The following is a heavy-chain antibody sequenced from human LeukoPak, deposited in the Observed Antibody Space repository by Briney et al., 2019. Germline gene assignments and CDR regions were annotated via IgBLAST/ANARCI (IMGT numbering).Heavy chain of an antibody. Sequence: ASVKVSCKASGYTFTSYYMHWVRQAPGQGLEWMGIINPSGGSTSYAQKFQGRVTMTRDTSMSTVYMELSSLRSEDTAVYYCAREPLFTMIVVERRYAFDIWGQGTMVTVSS. CDR2: INPSGGST. CDR3: AREPLFTMIVVERRYAFDI. CDR1: GYTFTSYY. V-gene: IGHV1-46*01. D-gene: IGHD3-22*01. J-gene: IGHJ3*02.